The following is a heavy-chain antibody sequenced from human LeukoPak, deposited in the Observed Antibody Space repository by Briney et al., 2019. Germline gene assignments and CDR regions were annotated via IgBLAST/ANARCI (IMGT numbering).Heavy chain of an antibody. CDR2: MYYSGGT. V-gene: IGHV4-59*08. Sequence: SETLSLTCTVSGGSISSYYWSWIRQPPGKGLEWIGYMYYSGGTNYNPSLKSRVTISLDTSKNQFSLKLSSVTAADTAVYYCARRDSSGYYAYWGQGTLVTVSS. CDR3: ARRDSSGYYAY. D-gene: IGHD3-22*01. CDR1: GGSISSYY. J-gene: IGHJ4*02.